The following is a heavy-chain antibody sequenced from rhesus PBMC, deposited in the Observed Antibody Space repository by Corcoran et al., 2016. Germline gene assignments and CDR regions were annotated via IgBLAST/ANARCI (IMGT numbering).Heavy chain of an antibody. J-gene: IGHJ4*01. Sequence: QVQLVQSGAEVKKPGSSVKVSCQVSGYTFTHHSIHRVRRAPGQRLGGGGEINPKTCVTKYAQRFQGRVTVTSDTSTSTAYMELNSLRSEDTAIYYCERGDHLFDYWGQGVLVTVSS. CDR3: ERGDHLFDY. V-gene: IGHV1-138*01. CDR2: INPKTCVT. CDR1: GYTFTHHS. D-gene: IGHD1-44*02.